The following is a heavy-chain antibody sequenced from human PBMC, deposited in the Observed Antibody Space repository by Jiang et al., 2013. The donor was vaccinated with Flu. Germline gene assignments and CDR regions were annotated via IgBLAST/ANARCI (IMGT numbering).Heavy chain of an antibody. V-gene: IGHV4-30-2*03. Sequence: GKGLEWIGTIYYSGSTFYNPSLKSRVTISVDTSKNQFSLKLTSVTAADTAVYYCARHVALRWFDPWGQGPLVTVSS. CDR3: ARHVALRWFDP. CDR2: IYYSGST. J-gene: IGHJ5*02.